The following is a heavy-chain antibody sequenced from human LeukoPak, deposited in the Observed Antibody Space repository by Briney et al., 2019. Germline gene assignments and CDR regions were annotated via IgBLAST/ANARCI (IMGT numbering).Heavy chain of an antibody. D-gene: IGHD2-15*01. V-gene: IGHV3-48*03. Sequence: GGSLRLSCAASGFTFSSYEMNWVRQAPGKGLEWVSYISSSGSTIYYADSVKGRFTISRDNAKNSLYLQMNSLRDEDTAVYYCARDSKPRGYCSGGSCYFPAGHFDYWGQGTLVTVSS. CDR3: ARDSKPRGYCSGGSCYFPAGHFDY. J-gene: IGHJ4*02. CDR2: ISSSGSTI. CDR1: GFTFSSYE.